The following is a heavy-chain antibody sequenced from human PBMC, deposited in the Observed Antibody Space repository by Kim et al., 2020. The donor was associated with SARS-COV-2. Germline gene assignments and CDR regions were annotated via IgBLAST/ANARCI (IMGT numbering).Heavy chain of an antibody. CDR1: GGSISSGDYY. D-gene: IGHD1-7*01. V-gene: IGHV4-30-4*01. CDR3: ARERIKKNYDDSDYYGMDV. Sequence: SETLSLTCTVSGGSISSGDYYWSWIRQPPGKGLEWIGYIYYSGSTYYNPSLKSRVTISVDTSKNQFSLKLSSVTAADTAVYYCARERIKKNYDDSDYYGMDVWGQGTTVTVSS. CDR2: IYYSGST. J-gene: IGHJ6*02.